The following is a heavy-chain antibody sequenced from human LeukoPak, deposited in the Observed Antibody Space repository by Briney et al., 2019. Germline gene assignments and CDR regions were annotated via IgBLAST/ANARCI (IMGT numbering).Heavy chain of an antibody. J-gene: IGHJ4*02. D-gene: IGHD3-10*01. CDR2: INHSGST. CDR3: ARHSLWFGGSDY. V-gene: IGHV4-34*01. Sequence: SETLSLTCAVYGGSFSGYYWSWIRQPPGKGLEWIGEINHSGSTNYNPSLKSRVTISVDTSKNQSSLKLSSVTAADTAVYYCARHSLWFGGSDYWGQGTLVTVSS. CDR1: GGSFSGYY.